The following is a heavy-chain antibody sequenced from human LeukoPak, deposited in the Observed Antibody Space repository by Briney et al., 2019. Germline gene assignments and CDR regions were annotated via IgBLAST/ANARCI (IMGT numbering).Heavy chain of an antibody. CDR2: IYSGGST. J-gene: IGHJ6*03. Sequence: PGGSLRLSCAASGFTFSSYGMHWVRQAPGKGLEWVSVIYSGGSTYYADSVKGRFTISRDNSKNTLYLQMNSLRAEDTAVHYCAKAGYCSSTRCYLFPDYYYYMDVWGKGTTVTVSS. CDR1: GFTFSSYG. D-gene: IGHD2-2*01. V-gene: IGHV3-NL1*01. CDR3: AKAGYCSSTRCYLFPDYYYYMDV.